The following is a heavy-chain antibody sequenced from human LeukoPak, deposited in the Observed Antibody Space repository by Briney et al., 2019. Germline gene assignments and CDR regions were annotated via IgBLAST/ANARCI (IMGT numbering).Heavy chain of an antibody. CDR1: GGSFSGYY. J-gene: IGHJ4*02. CDR3: ARARGGTVTTSPFDY. Sequence: SETLSLTCAVYGGSFSGYYWSWIRQHPGKGLEWIGYIYYSGSTYYNPSLKSRVTISVDTSKNQFSLKLSSVTAADTAVYYCARARGGTVTTSPFDYWGQGTLVTVSS. V-gene: IGHV4-31*11. CDR2: IYYSGST. D-gene: IGHD4-17*01.